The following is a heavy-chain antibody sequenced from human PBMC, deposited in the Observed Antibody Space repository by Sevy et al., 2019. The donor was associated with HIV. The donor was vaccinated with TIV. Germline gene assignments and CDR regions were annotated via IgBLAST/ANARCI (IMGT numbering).Heavy chain of an antibody. J-gene: IGHJ4*02. V-gene: IGHV3-33*01. CDR2: IWFDGSNT. Sequence: GGSLRLSCAASGFTFSSYGMHWVRQGPGKGLEWVAVIWFDGSNTYYADYVKGRFTISRDIAKNTLHLQMNSLRAEDTAVYYCARDLEFYDSGDYGPAFMPDYWGQGTLVTVSS. CDR3: ARDLEFYDSGDYGPAFMPDY. CDR1: GFTFSSYG. D-gene: IGHD4-17*01.